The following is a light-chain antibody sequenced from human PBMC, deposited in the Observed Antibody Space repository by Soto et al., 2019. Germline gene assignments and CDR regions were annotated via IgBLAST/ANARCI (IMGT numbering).Light chain of an antibody. CDR2: DAS. J-gene: IGKJ4*01. Sequence: EIVLTQSPATLSLSPGERATLSCRASQSVGSSLAWYKQKPGQAPRPLIYDASNRATGIPARFSGSGSGTDFTLTISSLEPEDFAIYYCQHRSTWPLTFGGGTKVEIK. CDR1: QSVGSS. V-gene: IGKV3-11*01. CDR3: QHRSTWPLT.